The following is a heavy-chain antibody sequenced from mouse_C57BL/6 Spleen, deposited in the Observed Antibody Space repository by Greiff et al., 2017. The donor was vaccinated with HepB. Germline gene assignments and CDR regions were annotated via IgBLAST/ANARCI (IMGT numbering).Heavy chain of an antibody. D-gene: IGHD1-1*01. CDR3: ASEYGSSPWFAY. J-gene: IGHJ3*01. Sequence: VQLQQPGAELVKPGDSVKLSCKASGYTFTSYWMHWVKQRPGQGLEWIGMIHPNSGSNNYNEKFKSKATLTVDKSSSTAYQQLSSLTSEDSAVYYCASEYGSSPWFAYWGQGTLVTVSA. CDR2: IHPNSGSN. CDR1: GYTFTSYW. V-gene: IGHV1-64*01.